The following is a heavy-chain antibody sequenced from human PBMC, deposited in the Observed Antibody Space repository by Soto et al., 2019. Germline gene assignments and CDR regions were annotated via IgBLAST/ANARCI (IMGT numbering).Heavy chain of an antibody. J-gene: IGHJ4*02. CDR2: ISYDGSNK. V-gene: IGHV3-30-3*01. D-gene: IGHD4-17*01. Sequence: QVQLVESGGGVVQPGRSLRLSCAASGFTFSNYAMHWVRQAPGKGLEWVAVISYDGSNKYYADSVKGRFTISRDNSKNTLYMQMNSLRAEDTAVYYCARAPTTVPTAYYFDYWGQGTLVTVSS. CDR3: ARAPTTVPTAYYFDY. CDR1: GFTFSNYA.